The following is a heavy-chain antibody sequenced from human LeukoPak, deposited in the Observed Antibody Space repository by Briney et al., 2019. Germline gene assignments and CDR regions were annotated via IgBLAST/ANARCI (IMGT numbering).Heavy chain of an antibody. D-gene: IGHD4-23*01. CDR3: ARDGLSMTVEFDL. CDR2: VDPNSGGT. J-gene: IGHJ5*02. V-gene: IGHV1-2*02. Sequence: ASVKVSCKASGFTFSGYYIYWVRQAPGQGLEWMGWVDPNSGGTNYAQKLQGRVTMTRDTSTYTLYMELSSLRSDDTAVYYCARDGLSMTVEFDLWGQGTLVTVSS. CDR1: GFTFSGYY.